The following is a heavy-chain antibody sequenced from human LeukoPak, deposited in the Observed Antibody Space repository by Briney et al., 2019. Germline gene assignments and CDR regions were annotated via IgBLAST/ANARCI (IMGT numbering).Heavy chain of an antibody. D-gene: IGHD3-22*01. CDR3: ARHTDSSGDYGP. J-gene: IGHJ5*02. Sequence: PSETLSLTCTVSGGSISGYYWSWIRQPPGKGLEWIGYIYYSGSTNYNPSLKSRVTISLDTSKNQFSLKLSSVTAADTAVYYCARHTDSSGDYGPWGQGTLVTVSS. V-gene: IGHV4-59*08. CDR1: GGSISGYY. CDR2: IYYSGST.